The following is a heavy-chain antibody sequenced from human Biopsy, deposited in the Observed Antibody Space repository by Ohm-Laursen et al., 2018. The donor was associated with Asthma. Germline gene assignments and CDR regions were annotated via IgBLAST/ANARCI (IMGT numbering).Heavy chain of an antibody. CDR3: ARGDSSGWSHYYFDY. J-gene: IGHJ4*02. CDR1: GFTVSRYH. D-gene: IGHD6-19*01. V-gene: IGHV3-53*01. Sequence: SLRLSCAASGFTVSRYHMYWVRQAPAKGLEWVSVIYNGGTSHNADSARGRFTISRDFSKNTLHLQMHSLRVEDTAVYYCARGDSSGWSHYYFDYWGQGTLVTASS. CDR2: IYNGGTS.